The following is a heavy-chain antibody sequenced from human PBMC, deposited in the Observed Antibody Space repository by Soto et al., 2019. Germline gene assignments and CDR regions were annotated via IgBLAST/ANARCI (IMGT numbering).Heavy chain of an antibody. CDR2: INPSGGST. V-gene: IGHV1-46*01. Sequence: QVQLVQSGAEVKKPGASVKVSCKASGYTFTSYYMHWVRQAPGQGLEWMGIINPSGGSTSYAQKFQGRVTMTRYTSTSTVYMELSSLRSEDTAVYYCARDRDPYYYYYGMDVWGQGTTVTVSS. CDR3: ARDRDPYYYYYGMDV. J-gene: IGHJ6*02. CDR1: GYTFTSYY.